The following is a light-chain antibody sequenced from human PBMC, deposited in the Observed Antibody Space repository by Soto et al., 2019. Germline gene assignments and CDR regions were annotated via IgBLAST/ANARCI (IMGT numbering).Light chain of an antibody. V-gene: IGLV1-51*02. CDR1: TSNIGNNY. CDR3: GTWDSSLSAVV. CDR2: EDN. Sequence: QSVLTQPPSVSAAPGQKVTISCSGSTSNIGNNYVSWYQQLPGTAPKLLIYEDNKRPSGIRDRFSGSKSGTSATLGITGLQTGDEADYYCGTWDSSLSAVVFGGGTKLPS. J-gene: IGLJ3*02.